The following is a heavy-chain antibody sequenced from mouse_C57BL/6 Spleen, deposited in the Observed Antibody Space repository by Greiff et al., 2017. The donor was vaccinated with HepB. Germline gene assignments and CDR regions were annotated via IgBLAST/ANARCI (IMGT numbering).Heavy chain of an antibody. D-gene: IGHD3-2*02. Sequence: VQLQQPGAELVKPGASVKLSCTASGYTFTSYWMHWVKQRPGRGLEWIGGIDPNSGGTKYNEKFKSKATLTVDKPSSTAYMQLSSLTSEDSAVYYGARPDSSGSAWFAYWGQGTLVTVSA. CDR2: IDPNSGGT. V-gene: IGHV1-72*01. CDR1: GYTFTSYW. CDR3: ARPDSSGSAWFAY. J-gene: IGHJ3*01.